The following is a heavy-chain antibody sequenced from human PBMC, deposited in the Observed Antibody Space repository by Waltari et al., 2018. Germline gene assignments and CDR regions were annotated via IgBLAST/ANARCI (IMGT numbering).Heavy chain of an antibody. J-gene: IGHJ6*03. CDR1: GGSFSGYY. CDR3: ARRGIVGATYYYYYYMDV. Sequence: QVQLQQWGAGLLKPSETLSLTCAVYGGSFSGYYWSWIRQPPGKGLEWIGEINHSGSTNYNPSRKSRVTISVDTSKNQFALKLSSVTAADTAVYYCARRGIVGATYYYYYYMDVWGKGTTVTVSS. V-gene: IGHV4-34*01. CDR2: INHSGST. D-gene: IGHD1-26*01.